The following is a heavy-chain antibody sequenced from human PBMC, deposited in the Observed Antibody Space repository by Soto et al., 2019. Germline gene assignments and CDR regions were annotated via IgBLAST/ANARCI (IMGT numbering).Heavy chain of an antibody. J-gene: IGHJ6*02. CDR2: INPNSGGT. CDR1: GYTFTGYY. CDR3: ARADIVVVPAASPPYGLDV. V-gene: IGHV1-2*04. D-gene: IGHD2-2*01. Sequence: QVQLVQSGAEVKKPGASVKVSCKASGYTFTGYYMHWVRQAPGQGLEWMGWINPNSGGTNYAQKXXGCVTLSRDTXXIXDXRGLSRLRSDDTAVYYCARADIVVVPAASPPYGLDVWGQGTTVTVSS.